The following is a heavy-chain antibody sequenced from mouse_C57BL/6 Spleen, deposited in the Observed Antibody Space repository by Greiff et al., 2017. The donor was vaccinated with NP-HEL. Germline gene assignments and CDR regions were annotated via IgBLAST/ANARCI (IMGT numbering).Heavy chain of an antibody. V-gene: IGHV1-82*01. J-gene: IGHJ2*01. Sequence: QVQLQQSGPELVKPGASVKISCKASGYAFSSSWMNWVKQRPGKGLEWIGRIYPGDGDTNYNGKFKGKATLTADKSSSTAYMQLSSLTSEDSAVYFCARSHYGSIHFDYWGQGTTLTVSS. CDR2: IYPGDGDT. CDR3: ARSHYGSIHFDY. D-gene: IGHD1-1*01. CDR1: GYAFSSSW.